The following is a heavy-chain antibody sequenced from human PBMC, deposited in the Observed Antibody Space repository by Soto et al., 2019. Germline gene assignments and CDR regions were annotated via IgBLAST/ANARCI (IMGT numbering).Heavy chain of an antibody. Sequence: GRSLRLSCAASGFTFSSYAMHWVRQAPGKGLEWVAVISYDGSNKYYADSVKGRFTISRDNSKNTLYLQMNSLRAEDTAVYYCARRRDRYSSSWYDGVDYWGQGTLVTVSS. CDR2: ISYDGSNK. CDR3: ARRRDRYSSSWYDGVDY. V-gene: IGHV3-30-3*01. CDR1: GFTFSSYA. J-gene: IGHJ4*02. D-gene: IGHD6-13*01.